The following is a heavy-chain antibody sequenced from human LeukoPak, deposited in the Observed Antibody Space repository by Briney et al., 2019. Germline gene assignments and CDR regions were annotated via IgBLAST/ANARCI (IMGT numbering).Heavy chain of an antibody. CDR1: GGSISSYY. CDR2: IYYSGST. D-gene: IGHD6-19*01. V-gene: IGHV4-59*01. Sequence: SETLSLTCTASGGSISSYYWSWIRQPPGKGLEWIGYIYYSGSTNYNPSLKSRVTISVDTSKNPFSLKLSSVTAADTAVYYCARAVSGWQYYFDYWGQGTLVTVSS. J-gene: IGHJ4*02. CDR3: ARAVSGWQYYFDY.